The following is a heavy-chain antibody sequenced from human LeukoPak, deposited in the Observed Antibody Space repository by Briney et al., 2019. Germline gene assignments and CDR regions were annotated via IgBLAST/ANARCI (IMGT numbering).Heavy chain of an antibody. J-gene: IGHJ4*02. V-gene: IGHV4-61*02. CDR1: GGSISSGSYY. D-gene: IGHD3-9*01. CDR2: IYTSGSI. Sequence: SQTLSLTCTVSGGSISSGSYYWSWIRQPAGKGLEWIGRIYTSGSINYNPSLKSRVTISVDTSNNQFSLKLSSVTAADTAVYYCARDKTDYDILTDAGYFDYWGQGTLVTVSS. CDR3: ARDKTDYDILTDAGYFDY.